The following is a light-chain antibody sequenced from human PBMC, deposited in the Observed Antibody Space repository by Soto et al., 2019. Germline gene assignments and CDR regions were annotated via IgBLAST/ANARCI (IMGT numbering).Light chain of an antibody. V-gene: IGKV4-1*01. J-gene: IGKJ1*01. CDR2: QAS. CDR3: QQYYILWK. CDR1: HSVLYRSNNQNY. Sequence: TKSPDSLAVSLGERATINCKTSHSVLYRSNNQNYLAWFQHKDGQPPKLLIYQASLRESRVPHQFSGRDSGPDLNLTSNGLQAEDVADYYCQQYYILWKFGQGTKVDI.